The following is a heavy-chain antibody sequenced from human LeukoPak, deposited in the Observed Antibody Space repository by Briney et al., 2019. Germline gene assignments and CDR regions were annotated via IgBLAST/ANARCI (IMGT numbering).Heavy chain of an antibody. Sequence: SETLSLTCTVSGGSISSYYWSWIRQPPGKGLEYIGYIYYSGSTDYNPSLKSRVTISVDTSKNQFSPKLSSVTAADTAVYYCARFYMNYFDSWGQGTLVPVSS. CDR1: GGSISSYY. J-gene: IGHJ4*02. D-gene: IGHD3-10*01. V-gene: IGHV4-59*08. CDR3: ARFYMNYFDS. CDR2: IYYSGST.